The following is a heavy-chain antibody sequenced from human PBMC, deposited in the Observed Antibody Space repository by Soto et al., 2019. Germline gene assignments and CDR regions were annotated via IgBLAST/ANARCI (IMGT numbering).Heavy chain of an antibody. CDR2: INPSGGST. J-gene: IGHJ6*02. Sequence: QVQLVQSGAEVKKPGASVKVCCKASGYTFTSYYMHWVRQAPGQGLEWMGIINPSGGSTSYAQKFQGRVTMTRDTSTSTVYMELSSLRSEDTAVYYCARDKVLGYYYYGMDVWGQGTTVTVSS. D-gene: IGHD7-27*01. CDR3: ARDKVLGYYYYGMDV. V-gene: IGHV1-46*03. CDR1: GYTFTSYY.